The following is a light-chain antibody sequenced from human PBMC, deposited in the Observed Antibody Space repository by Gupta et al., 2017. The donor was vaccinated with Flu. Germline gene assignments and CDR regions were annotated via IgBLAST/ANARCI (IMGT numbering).Light chain of an antibody. J-gene: IGKJ1*01. V-gene: IGKV3-15*01. CDR1: QSVSSN. CDR2: GAS. CDR3: QQYNNWPPWT. Sequence: ATRACRASQSVSSNLAWYQQKPGQAPRLLIYGASTRATGIPARFSGSGSGTEFTLTISSLQSEDFAVYYCQQYNNWPPWTFGQGTKVEIK.